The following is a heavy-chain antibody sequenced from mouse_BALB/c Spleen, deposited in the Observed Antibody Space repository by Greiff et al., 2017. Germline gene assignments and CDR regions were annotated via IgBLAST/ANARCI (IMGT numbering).Heavy chain of an antibody. CDR3: ARHVDGNGAMDY. CDR2: ISSGGSYT. D-gene: IGHD2-1*01. CDR1: GFTFSSYG. J-gene: IGHJ4*01. Sequence: EVQGVESGGDLVKPGGSLKLSCAASGFTFSSYGMSWVRQTPDKRLEWVATISSGGSYTYYPDSVKGRFTISRDNAKNTLYLQMSSLKSEDTAMYYCARHVDGNGAMDYWGQGTSVTVSS. V-gene: IGHV5-6*01.